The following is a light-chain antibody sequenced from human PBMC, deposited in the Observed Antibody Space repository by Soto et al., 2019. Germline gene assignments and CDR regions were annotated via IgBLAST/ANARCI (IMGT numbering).Light chain of an antibody. CDR2: DTT. J-gene: IGLJ1*01. Sequence: QTLVTKAPSLTVSPGGTVTLTCGSSTGAVTNGHYPYWFQQKPGQAPRTLIYDTTNRHSWTPARFSGSLLGGKAALTLSGAQPEDEAEYYCLLSYNGPYVFGTGTKVTVL. CDR1: TGAVTNGHY. V-gene: IGLV7-46*01. CDR3: LLSYNGPYV.